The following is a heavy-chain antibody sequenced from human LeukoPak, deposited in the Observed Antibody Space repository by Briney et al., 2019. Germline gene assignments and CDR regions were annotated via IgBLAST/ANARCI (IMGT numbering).Heavy chain of an antibody. D-gene: IGHD1-7*01. CDR3: ARANWNYGYYYYYGLDV. Sequence: GGSLRLSCAASAFTFSSYDMNWVRQAPGKGLEWISYISSSGSTIYYADSVKGRFTNSRDNAKNSLYLQMNSLRAEDTAIYYCARANWNYGYYYYYGLDVWGQGTTVTVSS. J-gene: IGHJ6*02. CDR1: AFTFSSYD. V-gene: IGHV3-48*03. CDR2: ISSSGSTI.